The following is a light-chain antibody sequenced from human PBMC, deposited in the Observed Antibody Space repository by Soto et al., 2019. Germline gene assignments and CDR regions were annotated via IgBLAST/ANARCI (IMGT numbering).Light chain of an antibody. J-gene: IGKJ4*01. Sequence: EIVLTQSPATLSLSPGERATLSCRASQSLSSYLAWYQQKPGQAPRLLIYDASNRATGIPARFSGSGSGTDFPLTISSLEPEDFAFYYCQQRSDWPLTFGGGTKVEIK. CDR1: QSLSSY. CDR2: DAS. CDR3: QQRSDWPLT. V-gene: IGKV3-11*01.